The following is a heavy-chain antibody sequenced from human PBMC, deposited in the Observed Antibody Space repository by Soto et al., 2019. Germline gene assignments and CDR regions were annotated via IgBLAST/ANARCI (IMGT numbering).Heavy chain of an antibody. CDR3: ARDRGGYGVFDY. J-gene: IGHJ4*02. Sequence: PSETLSLTCSVSAGSISSGGYYWNWIRQHPGKGLEWIGYIYHSGGTYSSPSLRSRVSILVDTSNNQFSLKLSSVTAADTAVYYCARDRGGYGVFDYWGQGTLVTVSS. D-gene: IGHD2-8*01. CDR1: AGSISSGGYY. CDR2: IYHSGGT. V-gene: IGHV4-31*03.